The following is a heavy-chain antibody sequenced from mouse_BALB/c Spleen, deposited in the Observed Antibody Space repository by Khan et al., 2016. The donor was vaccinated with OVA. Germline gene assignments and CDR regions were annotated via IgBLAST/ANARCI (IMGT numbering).Heavy chain of an antibody. CDR1: GFTFSSYA. CDR2: ISSGGSYT. D-gene: IGHD1-1*01. V-gene: IGHV5-9-3*01. CDR3: ARTPGYYGSNYFDY. J-gene: IGHJ2*01. Sequence: EVELVESGGVLVKPGGSLKLSCAASGFTFSSYAMSWVRQTPEKRLEWVATISSGGSYTYYPDSVKGRFTISRDNAKNTLYLQMTSLRSEDTAMFYCARTPGYYGSNYFDYWGQGTTLTVSS.